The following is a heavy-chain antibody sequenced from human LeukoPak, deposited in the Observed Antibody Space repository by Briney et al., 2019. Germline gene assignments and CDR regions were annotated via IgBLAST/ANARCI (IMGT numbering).Heavy chain of an antibody. V-gene: IGHV3-11*04. CDR1: GFTFSDYY. Sequence: GGSLRLSCAASGFTFSDYYMTWIRQAPGKGLEWVSYISTSGTAIYYADSVKSRFTISRDNSRNSLYLQMNSLRAEDTAVYYCARSPGGYSGPFAYWGQGTLVTVSS. CDR3: ARSPGGYSGPFAY. CDR2: ISTSGTAI. J-gene: IGHJ4*02. D-gene: IGHD5-12*01.